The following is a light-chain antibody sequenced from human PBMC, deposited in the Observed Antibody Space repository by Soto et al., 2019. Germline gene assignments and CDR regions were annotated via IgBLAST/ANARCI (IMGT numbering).Light chain of an antibody. CDR3: QQRNSYPRT. CDR2: AAA. V-gene: IGKV1-9*01. Sequence: DIQLTQSPSFLSASVGDRVTITCRASQGINIFLAWFQQKPGKAPNLLISAAATLQSGVPSRFSGSGSETEFTLTITSLQPEDSATYYCQQRNSYPRTFGHGTKGEIK. J-gene: IGKJ2*01. CDR1: QGINIF.